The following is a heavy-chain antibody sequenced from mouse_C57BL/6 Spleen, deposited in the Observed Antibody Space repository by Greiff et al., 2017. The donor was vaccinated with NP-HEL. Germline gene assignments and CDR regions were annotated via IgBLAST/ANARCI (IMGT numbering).Heavy chain of an antibody. Sequence: VQLQQSGPVLVKPGASVKMSCKASGYTFTDYYMNWVKQSHGKSLEWIGVINPYNGGTSYNQKFKGKATLTVDKSSSTAYMELNSLTSEDSAVYYCARGGAYDYDGDYYAMDYWGQGTSVTVSS. CDR1: GYTFTDYY. V-gene: IGHV1-19*01. D-gene: IGHD2-4*01. J-gene: IGHJ4*01. CDR3: ARGGAYDYDGDYYAMDY. CDR2: INPYNGGT.